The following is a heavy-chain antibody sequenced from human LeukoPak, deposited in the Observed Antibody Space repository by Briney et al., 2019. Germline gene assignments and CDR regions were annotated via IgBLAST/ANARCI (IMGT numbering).Heavy chain of an antibody. J-gene: IGHJ3*02. CDR1: GFTFSSYG. Sequence: GGSLRLSCAASGFTFSSYGMHWVRQAPGKGLEWVAVISYDGSTKYYADSVKGRFTISRDNSKNTLYLQMNSLRAEDTAVYYCAKDKSLVVMLLMYAFDIWGQGTMVTVSS. CDR2: ISYDGSTK. V-gene: IGHV3-30*18. D-gene: IGHD3-22*01. CDR3: AKDKSLVVMLLMYAFDI.